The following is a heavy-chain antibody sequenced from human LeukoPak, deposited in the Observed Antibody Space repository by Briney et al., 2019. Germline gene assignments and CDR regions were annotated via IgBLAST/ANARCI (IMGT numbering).Heavy chain of an antibody. CDR2: ISGSGGST. J-gene: IGHJ5*02. V-gene: IGHV3-23*01. Sequence: GGSLRLSCAASGFTFSSYAMSWVRQAPGKGLEWVSAISGSGGSTYYADSVKGRFTISRDNSKNTLYLQMNSLRAEDTAVYYRAKVVVVINLGLDNWFDPWGQGTLVTVSS. CDR3: AKVVVVINLGLDNWFDP. D-gene: IGHD3-22*01. CDR1: GFTFSSYA.